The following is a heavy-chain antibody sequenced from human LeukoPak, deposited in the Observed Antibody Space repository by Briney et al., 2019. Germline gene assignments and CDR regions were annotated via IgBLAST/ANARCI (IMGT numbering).Heavy chain of an antibody. CDR1: GDSISSGGYF. Sequence: SQTLSLTCTVSGDSISSGGYFWTWIRQPPGKGLEWIGSINYSGNTYYNPSLKSRVTTSVDTSKNQFSLKLSSVTAADTAVYNCARYVVSGSGKYYFDYWGQGTLVTVSS. J-gene: IGHJ4*02. D-gene: IGHD3-10*01. CDR2: INYSGNT. CDR3: ARYVVSGSGKYYFDY. V-gene: IGHV4-30-2*03.